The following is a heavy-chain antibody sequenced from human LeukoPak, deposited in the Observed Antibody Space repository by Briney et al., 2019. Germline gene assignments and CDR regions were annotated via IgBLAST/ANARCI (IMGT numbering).Heavy chain of an antibody. Sequence: SETPSLTCTVSGGSIRSYYWTWIRQPPGKGLEWIGYIYYSGSTNYDPSLKSRVTMSVDTSKNQFSLKLSSVTAADTAVYYCASALIAASGTAYGMDVWGQGTTVTVSS. J-gene: IGHJ6*02. V-gene: IGHV4-59*01. CDR3: ASALIAASGTAYGMDV. CDR1: GGSIRSYY. D-gene: IGHD6-13*01. CDR2: IYYSGST.